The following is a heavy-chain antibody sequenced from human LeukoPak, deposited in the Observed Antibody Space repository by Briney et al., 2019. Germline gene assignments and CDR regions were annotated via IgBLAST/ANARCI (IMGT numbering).Heavy chain of an antibody. V-gene: IGHV3-23*01. J-gene: IGHJ4*02. CDR3: AKDAGLYSSSWFSPRIMYYFDY. CDR2: TVAGYSET. D-gene: IGHD6-13*01. Sequence: QTGGSLRLSCVASGFTISGHAMSWVRQAPAKGLEWVSITVAGYSETHYADSVRGRFTISRDNSKNTLYLQMNSLRAEDTAVYYRAKDAGLYSSSWFSPRIMYYFDYWGQGTLVTVSS. CDR1: GFTISGHA.